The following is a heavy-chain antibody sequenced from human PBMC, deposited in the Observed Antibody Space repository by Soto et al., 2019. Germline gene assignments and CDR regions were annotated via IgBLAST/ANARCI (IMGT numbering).Heavy chain of an antibody. D-gene: IGHD7-27*01. J-gene: IGHJ4*02. V-gene: IGHV1-2*04. CDR1: GYTFTGYY. Sequence: ASVKVSCKASGYTFTGYYMHWVRQAPGQGLEWMGWINPNSGGTNYAQKFQGWVTMTRDTSISTAYMELSRLRSDDTAVYYCAREGGLITGDLRQHLDYWVQGTLVTVSS. CDR3: AREGGLITGDLRQHLDY. CDR2: INPNSGGT.